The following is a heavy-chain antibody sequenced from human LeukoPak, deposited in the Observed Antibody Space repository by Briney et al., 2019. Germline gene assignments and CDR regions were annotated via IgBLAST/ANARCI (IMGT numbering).Heavy chain of an antibody. V-gene: IGHV3-23*01. CDR2: ISGSVGST. CDR3: VKNWDY. Sequence: PGGSLRLSCAASGFTFSSFAMSWVRQAPGKGLEWVSGISGSVGSTYYADSVKGRFTISRDNAKNSLFLQMNSLRAEDTAVYYCVKNWDYWGQGTLVTVSS. CDR1: GFTFSSFA. J-gene: IGHJ4*02.